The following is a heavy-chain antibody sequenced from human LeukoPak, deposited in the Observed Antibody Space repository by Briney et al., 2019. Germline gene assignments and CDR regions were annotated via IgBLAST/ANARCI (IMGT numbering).Heavy chain of an antibody. CDR2: INPNSGGT. CDR1: GYTITGYY. D-gene: IGHD1-26*01. Sequence: ASVKVSCKTSGYTITGYYVHWVRQAPGQGLEWMGWINPNSGGTHYTQKFQGRVTLTRDASISTAYMELSSLRSDDTALYYCARDVSGSYDYWGQGTLVTVSS. CDR3: ARDVSGSYDY. J-gene: IGHJ4*02. V-gene: IGHV1-2*02.